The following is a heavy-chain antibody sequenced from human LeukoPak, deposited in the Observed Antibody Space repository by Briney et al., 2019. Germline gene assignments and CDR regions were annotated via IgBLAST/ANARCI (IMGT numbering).Heavy chain of an antibody. CDR1: GYIFTNYW. CDR2: IYPGDSDT. V-gene: IGHV5-51*01. J-gene: IGHJ4*02. CDR3: ARHYARSGYYDS. D-gene: IGHD3-3*01. Sequence: GESLKISCECSGYIFTNYWIGWVRQMPGKGLEWMGIIYPGDSDTRYSPSFQGQVTISVDKSITTAYLQWSSLRASDTAMYYCARHYARSGYYDSWGQGTLVTVSS.